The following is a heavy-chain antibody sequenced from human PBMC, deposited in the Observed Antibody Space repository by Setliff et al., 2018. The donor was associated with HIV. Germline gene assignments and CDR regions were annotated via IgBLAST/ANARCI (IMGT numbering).Heavy chain of an antibody. Sequence: SETLSLTCTVSGGSISSYYWSWIRQPPGKGLEWIGYIYYSGSTNYNPSLKSRVTISVDTSKNQFSLKLSSVTAADTAVYYCARDAVATGPDYYYYMDVWGKGTTVTVSS. D-gene: IGHD5-12*01. V-gene: IGHV4-59*01. J-gene: IGHJ6*03. CDR2: IYYSGST. CDR3: ARDAVATGPDYYYYMDV. CDR1: GGSISSYY.